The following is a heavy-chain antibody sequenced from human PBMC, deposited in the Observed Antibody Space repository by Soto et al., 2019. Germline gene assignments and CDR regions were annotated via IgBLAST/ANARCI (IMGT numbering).Heavy chain of an antibody. CDR2: IYWDDDK. J-gene: IGHJ4*02. CDR1: GFSLTTSGVG. Sequence: QITLNESGPTQVKPRQTLTLTCTFSGFSLTTSGVGVGWIRQSPGKAPKWLALIYWDDDKRYSPSLKSRLTITKDPSKIQVVLTLADLDPADTATYYCAHRVLRTVFGLVTTTAIYFDFWGQGTPVAVSS. V-gene: IGHV2-5*02. CDR3: AHRVLRTVFGLVTTTAIYFDF. D-gene: IGHD3-3*01.